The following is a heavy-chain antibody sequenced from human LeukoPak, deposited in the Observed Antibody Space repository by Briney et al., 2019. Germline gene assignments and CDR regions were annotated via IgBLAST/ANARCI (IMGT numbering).Heavy chain of an antibody. CDR2: IYPGDSDT. CDR1: GYTFTNYW. Sequence: HGESLKISCKGSGYTFTNYWIGWVRQMPGKGLEWMGIIYPGDSDTRYSPSLQGQVTISADKSITTAYLQWSTLKASDTAIYYCAIQTAGMSYFDYWGQGTPVTVSS. D-gene: IGHD1-1*01. CDR3: AIQTAGMSYFDY. J-gene: IGHJ4*02. V-gene: IGHV5-51*01.